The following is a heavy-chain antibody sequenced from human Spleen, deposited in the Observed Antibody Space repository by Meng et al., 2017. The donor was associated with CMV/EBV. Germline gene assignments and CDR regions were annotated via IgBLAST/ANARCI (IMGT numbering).Heavy chain of an antibody. Sequence: ASVKVSCKASGYTFTGYYMHWVRQAPGQGLEWMGWINPNSGGTNYAQKFQGRVTMTRDTSISTAYIEPSRLRSDDTAVYYCARGVLGVRGVIASWGQGTLVTVSS. J-gene: IGHJ4*02. V-gene: IGHV1-2*02. CDR2: INPNSGGT. CDR3: ARGVLGVRGVIAS. D-gene: IGHD3-10*01. CDR1: GYTFTGYY.